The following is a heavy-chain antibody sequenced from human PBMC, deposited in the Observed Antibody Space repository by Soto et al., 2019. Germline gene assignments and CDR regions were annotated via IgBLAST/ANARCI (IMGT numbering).Heavy chain of an antibody. Sequence: ETLSLTWTVSGEFISSSSYYLGRIRQPPGKGLEWIGSIYYSGSTYSNPSLKSRVTISVDTSKNQFSLKLSSVTAADTAVYYCARLSSSWYEGRIDYWGQGTLVTVSS. D-gene: IGHD6-13*01. CDR1: GEFISSSSYY. V-gene: IGHV4-39*01. CDR3: ARLSSSWYEGRIDY. CDR2: IYYSGST. J-gene: IGHJ4*02.